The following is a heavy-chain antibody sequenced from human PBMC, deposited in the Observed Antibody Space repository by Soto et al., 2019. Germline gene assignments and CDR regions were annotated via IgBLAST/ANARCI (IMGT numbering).Heavy chain of an antibody. D-gene: IGHD6-6*01. CDR3: ARDSASYSSSSGSYWYFDL. Sequence: EVKLVESGGGLVQPGGSLRLSCAASGFTFSSYGMNWVRQTPGKGLEWVTYISTGSASIYYAESVKGRLTTSRDNAKNSLYLQMDSLRDEDTAVYFCARDSASYSSSSGSYWYFDLWGRGTLVTVSS. V-gene: IGHV3-48*02. J-gene: IGHJ2*01. CDR1: GFTFSSYG. CDR2: ISTGSASI.